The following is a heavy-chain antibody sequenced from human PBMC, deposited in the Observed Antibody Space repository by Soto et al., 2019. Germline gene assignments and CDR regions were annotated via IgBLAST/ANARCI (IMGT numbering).Heavy chain of an antibody. V-gene: IGHV3-30*03. D-gene: IGHD1-1*01. Sequence: PGGSLRLSCAASGFTFTPYCIHQVRQAPGKGLEWVAVISHDGTKTTYVDSVKGRFTISRDNAKNTLYLQMHSLRAEDTALYFCVRDRGYPDSFDVWGRGTMVTVSS. J-gene: IGHJ3*01. CDR1: GFTFTPYC. CDR2: ISHDGTKT. CDR3: VRDRGYPDSFDV.